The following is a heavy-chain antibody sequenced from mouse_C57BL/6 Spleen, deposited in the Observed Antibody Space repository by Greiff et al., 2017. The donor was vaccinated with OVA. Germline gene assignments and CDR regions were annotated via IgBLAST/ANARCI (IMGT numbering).Heavy chain of an antibody. Sequence: EVQLQQSGPELVKPGASVKISCKASGYTFTDYYMNWVKQSHGKSLEWIGDINPNNGGTSYNQKFKGKATLTVDKSSSTAYMELRSLTSEDSAVYNCARRGLLSSYYFVSWGEGTTLTDSS. J-gene: IGHJ2*01. CDR1: GYTFTDYY. CDR3: ARRGLLSSYYFVS. D-gene: IGHD2-10*01. V-gene: IGHV1-26*01. CDR2: INPNNGGT.